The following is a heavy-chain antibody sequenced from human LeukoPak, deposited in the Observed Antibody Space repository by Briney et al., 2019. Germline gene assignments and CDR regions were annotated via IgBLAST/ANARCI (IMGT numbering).Heavy chain of an antibody. D-gene: IGHD5-18*01. CDR1: GFTFSTYA. CDR2: ISYDGSNK. J-gene: IGHJ4*02. CDR3: ARSYSYGFLVDYYFDY. V-gene: IGHV3-30-3*01. Sequence: PGGSLRLSCAASGFTFSTYAMHWVRQAPGKGLEWVAVISYDGSNKYYADSVKGRFTIPRDNSKNTLFLQMNSLRAEDTAVYYCARSYSYGFLVDYYFDYWGQGTLVTVSS.